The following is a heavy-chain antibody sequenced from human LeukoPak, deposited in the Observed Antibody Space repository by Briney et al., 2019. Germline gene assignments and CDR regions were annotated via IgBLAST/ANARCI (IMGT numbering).Heavy chain of an antibody. V-gene: IGHV1-18*01. CDR1: GYTFTSYG. J-gene: IGHJ4*02. CDR2: ISAYNGNT. D-gene: IGHD2-15*01. CDR3: AGSTPTAAGNFDY. Sequence: ASVKVSCKASGYTFTSYGISWVRQAPGQGLEWMGWISAYNGNTNYAQKLQGRVTMTTDTSTSTVYMELRSLRSDDTAVYYCAGSTPTAAGNFDYWGQGTLVTVSS.